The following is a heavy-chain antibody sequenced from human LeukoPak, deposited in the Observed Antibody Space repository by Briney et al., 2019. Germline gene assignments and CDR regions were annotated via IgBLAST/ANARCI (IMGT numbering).Heavy chain of an antibody. CDR3: ARGRRGYSYGYVDY. Sequence: SETLSLTCTVSGGSISSYYWSWIRQPPGKGLEWIGYIYYSGSTSYNPSLKSRVTISVDTSKNQFSLKLSSVTAADTAVYYCARGRRGYSYGYVDYWGQGTLVTVSS. J-gene: IGHJ4*02. CDR1: GGSISSYY. D-gene: IGHD5-18*01. CDR2: IYYSGST. V-gene: IGHV4-59*12.